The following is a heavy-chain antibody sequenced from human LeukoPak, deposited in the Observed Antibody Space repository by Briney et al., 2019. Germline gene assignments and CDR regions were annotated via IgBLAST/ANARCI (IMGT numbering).Heavy chain of an antibody. Sequence: ASVKVSCKSSVYTCTSYDIDWVRQATGQGLEWMGLMNPKSGNTGYAQKSQGRVTMTRNTSISTAYMELSSLRSEDTAVYYCARVLPFYCSGGSCYSFMDVWGQGTTVTVSS. CDR3: ARVLPFYCSGGSCYSFMDV. V-gene: IGHV1-8*01. D-gene: IGHD2-15*01. CDR2: MNPKSGNT. J-gene: IGHJ6*02. CDR1: VYTCTSYD.